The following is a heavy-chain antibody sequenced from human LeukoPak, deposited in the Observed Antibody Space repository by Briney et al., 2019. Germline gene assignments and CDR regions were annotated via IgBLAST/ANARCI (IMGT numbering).Heavy chain of an antibody. V-gene: IGHV4-59*01. J-gene: IGHJ4*02. CDR1: GASISSYY. CDR3: ARSDIVGAIPFDY. D-gene: IGHD1-26*01. Sequence: SETLSLTCTVSGASISSYYWSWIRQPPGKGLEWIGYIYYSGSTNYNPSLKSRVTISVDMSKNQFSLKLSSATAADTAVYYCARSDIVGAIPFDYWGQGTLVTVSS. CDR2: IYYSGST.